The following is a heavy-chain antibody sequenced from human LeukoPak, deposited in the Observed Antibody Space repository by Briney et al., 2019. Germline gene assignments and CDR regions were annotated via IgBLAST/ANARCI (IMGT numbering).Heavy chain of an antibody. CDR1: GYSFTSYW. V-gene: IGHV5-51*01. CDR3: ARPSRPGIAAAIGGYFDY. J-gene: IGHJ4*02. CDR2: IYPGDSDT. Sequence: GESLKISCKGSGYSFTSYWIGWVRQKPGKGLEWMGIIYPGDSDTRYSPSFQGQVTISADKSISTAYLQWSSLKASDTAMYYCARPSRPGIAAAIGGYFDYWGQGTLVTVSS. D-gene: IGHD6-13*01.